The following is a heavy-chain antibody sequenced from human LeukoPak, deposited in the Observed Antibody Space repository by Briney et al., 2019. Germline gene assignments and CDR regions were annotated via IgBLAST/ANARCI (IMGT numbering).Heavy chain of an antibody. D-gene: IGHD6-19*01. CDR3: ARGGAQWLVEYFQH. CDR1: GGSFSGYY. J-gene: IGHJ1*01. Sequence: PSETLSLTCAVYGGSFSGYYWSWIRQPPEKGLEWIGEINHSGSTNYNPSLKSRVTISVDTSKNQFSPKLSSVTAADTAVYYCARGGAQWLVEYFQHWGQGTLVTVSS. V-gene: IGHV4-34*01. CDR2: INHSGST.